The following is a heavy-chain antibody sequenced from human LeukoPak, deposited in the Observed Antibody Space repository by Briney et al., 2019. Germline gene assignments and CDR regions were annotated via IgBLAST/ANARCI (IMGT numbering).Heavy chain of an antibody. CDR2: INTNTGNP. D-gene: IGHD3-22*01. J-gene: IGHJ4*02. Sequence: ASVKVSCKASGYTFTSYAMNWVRQAPGQGLEWMGWINTNTGNPTYAQGFTGRFVFSLDTSVSTAYLQISSLKAEDTAVYYCARSYDSSGYHTHYFDYWGQGTLDTVSS. V-gene: IGHV7-4-1*02. CDR1: GYTFTSYA. CDR3: ARSYDSSGYHTHYFDY.